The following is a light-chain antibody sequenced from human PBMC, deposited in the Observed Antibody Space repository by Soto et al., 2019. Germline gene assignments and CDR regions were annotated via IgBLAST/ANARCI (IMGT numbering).Light chain of an antibody. CDR2: GAS. CDR1: QSVSSK. CDR3: QQYNNWPPLT. J-gene: IGKJ4*01. V-gene: IGKV3-15*01. Sequence: EIVMTQSPATLSVSPGERATLSCRASQSVSSKLAWYQQKPGQAPRLLIHGASTRATGIPARFSGSGSGTEFTLTISRLQSEDFAVYYCQQYNNWPPLTFGGGTKVEIK.